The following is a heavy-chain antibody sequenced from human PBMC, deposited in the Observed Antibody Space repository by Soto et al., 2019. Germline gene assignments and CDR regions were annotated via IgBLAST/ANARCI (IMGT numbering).Heavy chain of an antibody. CDR3: ARDPNSSSWSN. CDR2: IIPILGIA. CDR1: GGTFSSYT. Sequence: ASVKVSCKASGGTFSSYTISWVRRAPGQGLEWMGRIIPILGIANYAQKFQGRVTITADKSTSTAYMELSSLRSEDTAVYYCARDPNSSSWSNWGQGTLVTVSS. J-gene: IGHJ4*02. V-gene: IGHV1-69*04. D-gene: IGHD6-13*01.